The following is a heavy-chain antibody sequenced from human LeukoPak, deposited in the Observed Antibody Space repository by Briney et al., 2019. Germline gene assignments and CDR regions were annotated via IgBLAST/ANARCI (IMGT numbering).Heavy chain of an antibody. CDR1: GFTFSSYG. Sequence: PGRSLRLSCAASGFTFSSYGMHWVRQAPGKGLEWVAFLRYDGSIKYYADSVKGRFTISRDNSRNTLYLQMNSLRPEDTAVYYSAKVEEISSHYTGGSFDMWGQGTMVTVSS. J-gene: IGHJ3*02. D-gene: IGHD6-13*01. CDR2: LRYDGSIK. CDR3: AKVEEISSHYTGGSFDM. V-gene: IGHV3-30*02.